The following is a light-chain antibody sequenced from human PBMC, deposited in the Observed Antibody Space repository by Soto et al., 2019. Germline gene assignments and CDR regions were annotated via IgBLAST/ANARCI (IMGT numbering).Light chain of an antibody. J-gene: IGKJ4*01. CDR1: QGMSSW. CDR3: KHAYSFPPYT. Sequence: IQMTQYPSSVSASVGDRVTITWRARQGMSSWGARYQQTPGKAPTLLIYAASSLQSVVPSRFSGSGSATDFTLTNSSLQPEDFVTNYCKHAYSFPPYTFCEGTKV. CDR2: AAS. V-gene: IGKV1-12*01.